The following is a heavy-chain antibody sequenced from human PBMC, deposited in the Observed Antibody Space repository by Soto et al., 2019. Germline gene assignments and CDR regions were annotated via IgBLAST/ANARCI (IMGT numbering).Heavy chain of an antibody. D-gene: IGHD6-13*01. V-gene: IGHV3-23*01. CDR3: AKANGYSSSWFEFDY. Sequence: EVQLLESGGGLVQPGGSLRLSCAASGSTFSSYAMSWVRQAPGKGLEWVSAISGSGGSTYYADSVKGRFTISRDNSKNTLYLQMNSLRAEDTAVYYCAKANGYSSSWFEFDYWGQGTLVTVSS. CDR2: ISGSGGST. CDR1: GSTFSSYA. J-gene: IGHJ4*02.